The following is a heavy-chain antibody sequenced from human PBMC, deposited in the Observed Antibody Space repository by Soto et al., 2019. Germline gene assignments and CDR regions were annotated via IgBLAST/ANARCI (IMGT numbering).Heavy chain of an antibody. CDR2: FSGTAAIT. CDR3: AKDIAAGQVYRIFDS. J-gene: IGHJ4*02. CDR1: GFTFSMLA. D-gene: IGHD1-20*01. V-gene: IGHV3-23*01. Sequence: RPSLRLSCAASGFTFSMLAMSCERLTPGKGLGWGEIFSGTAAITFNADSVKGRFTTSRDNSKNTLFVQMDSLRVEDTAVYYCAKDIAAGQVYRIFDSWGQGT.